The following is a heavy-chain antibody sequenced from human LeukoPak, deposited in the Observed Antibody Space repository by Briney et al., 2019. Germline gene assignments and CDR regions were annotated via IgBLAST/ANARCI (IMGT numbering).Heavy chain of an antibody. J-gene: IGHJ4*02. CDR1: GFTFDDYA. CDR2: ISWNSGSI. Sequence: QPGGSLRLSCAASGFTFDDYAMHWVRQAPGKGLEWVSGISWNSGSIGYADSVKGRFTISRDNAKNSLYLQMNSLRAEDTALYYWEKDMGGIAAAGTDWGQGTLVTVSS. D-gene: IGHD6-13*01. CDR3: EKDMGGIAAAGTD. V-gene: IGHV3-9*01.